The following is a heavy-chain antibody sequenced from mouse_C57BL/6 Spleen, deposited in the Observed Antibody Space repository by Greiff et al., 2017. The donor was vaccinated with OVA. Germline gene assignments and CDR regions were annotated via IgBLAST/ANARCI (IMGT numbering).Heavy chain of an antibody. CDR2: IYPRSGNT. D-gene: IGHD5-5*01. CDR3: ARDQDYHFDY. Sequence: VQLQESGAELARPGASVKLSCKASGYTFTSYGISWVKQRPGQGLEWIGEIYPRSGNTYYNEKFKGKATLTADKSSSTAYMELRSLTSEDAAVYFCARDQDYHFDYWGKGTTLTVSS. V-gene: IGHV1-81*01. CDR1: GYTFTSYG. J-gene: IGHJ2*01.